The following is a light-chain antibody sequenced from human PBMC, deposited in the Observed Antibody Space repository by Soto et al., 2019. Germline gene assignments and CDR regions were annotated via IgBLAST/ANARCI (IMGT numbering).Light chain of an antibody. CDR2: AAS. Sequence: DIQMTQSPSSLSASVGDRVTITCRASQSISNYLNWYQQKPGQGPKLMIYAASRWQDGLPPRFTGRGSGTRFSLIISGLQPEYSATYYCQQSYGSPPWTFGQGTKVEVK. J-gene: IGKJ1*01. CDR3: QQSYGSPPWT. V-gene: IGKV1-39*01. CDR1: QSISNY.